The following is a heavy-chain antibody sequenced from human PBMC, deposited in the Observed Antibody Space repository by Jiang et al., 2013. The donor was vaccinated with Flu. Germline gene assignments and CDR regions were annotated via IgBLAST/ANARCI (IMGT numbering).Heavy chain of an antibody. CDR1: NYD. V-gene: IGHV1-18*01. J-gene: IGHJ3*02. CDR3: ARDFRAQDNDGLAAFDI. Sequence: NYDISWVRQAPGQGLEWMGWVSPYKGKTKYPQNLQGRVTMTTDTSTSTAYMELRSLRADDTAVYYCARDFRAQDNDGLAAFDIWGQGTMVTVSS. CDR2: VSPYKGKT. D-gene: IGHD2-15*01.